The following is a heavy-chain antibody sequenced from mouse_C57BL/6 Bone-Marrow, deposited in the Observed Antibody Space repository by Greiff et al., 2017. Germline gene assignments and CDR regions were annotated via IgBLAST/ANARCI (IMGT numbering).Heavy chain of an antibody. Sequence: EVMLVESGGGLVQPGGSLKLSCAASGFTFSDYYMYWVRQTPEKRLEWVAYISNGGGSTYYPDTVKGRFTISRDNAKNTLYLQMSRLKSEDTAMYYCASLGAMDYWGQGTSVTVSS. D-gene: IGHD3-1*01. J-gene: IGHJ4*01. CDR2: ISNGGGST. V-gene: IGHV5-12*01. CDR1: GFTFSDYY. CDR3: ASLGAMDY.